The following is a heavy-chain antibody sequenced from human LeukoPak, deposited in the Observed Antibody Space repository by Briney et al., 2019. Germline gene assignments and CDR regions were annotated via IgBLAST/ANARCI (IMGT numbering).Heavy chain of an antibody. V-gene: IGHV4-4*07. CDR3: AREDSSSWYLTLFDY. CDR2: IYTSGST. Sequence: PSETLSLTCTVSGGSISGYYWSWIRQPAGKGLEWIGRIYTSGSTNYNPSLKSRVTMSVDTSKNQFSLKLSSVTAADTAVYYCAREDSSSWYLTLFDYWGQGTLVTVSS. CDR1: GGSISGYY. J-gene: IGHJ4*02. D-gene: IGHD6-13*01.